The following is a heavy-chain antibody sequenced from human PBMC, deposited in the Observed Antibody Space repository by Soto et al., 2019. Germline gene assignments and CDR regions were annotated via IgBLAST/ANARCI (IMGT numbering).Heavy chain of an antibody. Sequence: SETLSLTCTVSGGSITNYYWSWFRQPPGKGLEWIGYIYYSGITMYNPSLKSRLTISVDPSKNQFSLKLRSVTSADTAVYFCARDRHNSGYWGQGALVTVSS. CDR1: GGSITNYY. D-gene: IGHD6-19*01. J-gene: IGHJ4*02. CDR3: ARDRHNSGY. V-gene: IGHV4-59*01. CDR2: IYYSGIT.